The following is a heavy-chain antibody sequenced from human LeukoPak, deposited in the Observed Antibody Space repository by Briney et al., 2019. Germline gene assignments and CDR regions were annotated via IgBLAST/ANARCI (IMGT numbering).Heavy chain of an antibody. J-gene: IGHJ4*02. Sequence: GGSLRLSCAASGFTFSTYEMNWVRQAPGKGLEWVSSISRSGITIYYADSVKGRFTISRDNAKNSLYLQMNSLTAEDTAVYYCARGLRGYNHGSDYWGQGTLVTVSS. D-gene: IGHD5-18*01. CDR1: GFTFSTYE. CDR3: ARGLRGYNHGSDY. V-gene: IGHV3-48*03. CDR2: ISRSGITI.